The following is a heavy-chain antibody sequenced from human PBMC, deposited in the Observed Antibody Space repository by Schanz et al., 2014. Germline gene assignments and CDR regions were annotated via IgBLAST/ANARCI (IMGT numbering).Heavy chain of an antibody. Sequence: ELQLVESGGGLIQPGGSLRLSCAVSGFTVTTNYMSWVRPAPEKGLERISRMYINSGSTQYAYSGKGLVISSRDSSKNAIFLQMYNLRAVDTDENFCARDGGRDGYKVDFDVWGQGTLVTVSS. CDR2: MYINSGST. V-gene: IGHV3-53*01. CDR1: GFTVTTNY. CDR3: ARDGGRDGYKVDFDV. D-gene: IGHD5-12*01. J-gene: IGHJ3*01.